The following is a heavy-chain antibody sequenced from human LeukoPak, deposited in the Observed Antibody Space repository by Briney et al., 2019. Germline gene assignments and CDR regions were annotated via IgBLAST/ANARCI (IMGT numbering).Heavy chain of an antibody. Sequence: GGSLRLSCAASGFTFSTYTMNWVRKAPGKGLEWVSSINSDGHIYYTDSVKGRFTISRDNAKNSLYLQMNSLRAEDTAVYYCARDLVVREPGDCWGQGTLVTVSS. CDR2: INSDGHI. CDR3: ARDLVVREPGDC. CDR1: GFTFSTYT. V-gene: IGHV3-21*01. D-gene: IGHD3-10*01. J-gene: IGHJ4*02.